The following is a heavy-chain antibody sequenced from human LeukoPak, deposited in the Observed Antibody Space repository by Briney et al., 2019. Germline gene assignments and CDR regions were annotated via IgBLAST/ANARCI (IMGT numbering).Heavy chain of an antibody. J-gene: IGHJ6*03. CDR3: ARGQYSGSYHVLSGYMDV. V-gene: IGHV4-59*08. CDR1: GGSFSGYY. Sequence: SETLSLTCAVYGGSFSGYYWSWIRQPPGKGLEWIGYIYYSGSTNYNPSLKSRVTISVDTSKNQFSLKLSSVTAADTAVYYCARGQYSGSYHVLSGYMDVWGKGTTVTVSS. CDR2: IYYSGST. D-gene: IGHD1-26*01.